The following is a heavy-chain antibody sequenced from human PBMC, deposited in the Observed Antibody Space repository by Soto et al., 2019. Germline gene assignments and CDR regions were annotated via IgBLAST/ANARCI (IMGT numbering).Heavy chain of an antibody. J-gene: IGHJ4*02. CDR3: AKAGPGSCYGYYFDS. D-gene: IGHD5-18*01. CDR1: GFHFSGYG. Sequence: PGGSLSLSWAASGFHFSGYGMSLVRQAPGEGLEWVSGISGSGGSTYYADSVKGRFTISRDNSKNTLYLQMYSLRAEDTAVYFWAKAGPGSCYGYYFDSWGQGTLVTVSS. V-gene: IGHV3-23*01. CDR2: ISGSGGST.